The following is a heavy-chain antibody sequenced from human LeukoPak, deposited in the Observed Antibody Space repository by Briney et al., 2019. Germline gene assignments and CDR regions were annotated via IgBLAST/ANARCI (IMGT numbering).Heavy chain of an antibody. V-gene: IGHV4-34*01. CDR3: ARFPVSEGSSSWGYYLDY. CDR2: IKHRGST. Sequence: PSETLTLTCAVYGGSFSGYYWSWLRQPPGKGLEWVGEIKHRGSTKYNWSHKSRVTISVDTSKNQFSLKLSYVTAADTAVYYCARFPVSEGSSSWGYYLDYWGQGTLVTVSS. CDR1: GGSFSGYY. D-gene: IGHD6-13*01. J-gene: IGHJ4*02.